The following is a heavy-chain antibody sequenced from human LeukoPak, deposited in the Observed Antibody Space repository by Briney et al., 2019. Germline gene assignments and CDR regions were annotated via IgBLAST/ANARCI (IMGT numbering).Heavy chain of an antibody. D-gene: IGHD5-18*01. Sequence: SETLSLTCTVSGDSISSGSYYWGWIRQPPGKGLEWIGSIYYSGSTYYNSSLKSRVTISVDTSKNQFSLKLSSVTAADTAVYYCARQKYIAMASFDYWGQGTLVTVSS. CDR1: GDSISSGSYY. J-gene: IGHJ4*02. CDR2: IYYSGST. CDR3: ARQKYIAMASFDY. V-gene: IGHV4-39*01.